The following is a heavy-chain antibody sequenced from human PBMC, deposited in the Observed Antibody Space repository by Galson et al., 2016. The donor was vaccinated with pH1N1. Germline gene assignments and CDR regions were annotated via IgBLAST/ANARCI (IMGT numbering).Heavy chain of an antibody. CDR3: AREPAESGNLAFDV. J-gene: IGHJ3*01. CDR1: GGTLSRHT. V-gene: IGHV1-69*04. CDR2: ILPIVGIT. Sequence: SVKVSCKASGGTLSRHTISWVRQAPGQGLEWMGRILPIVGITNYAQKLQGRVTIIADRFTSTVSMELSGLTSDDTAVYFCAREPAESGNLAFDVWGRGTMVTVSS. D-gene: IGHD1-14*01.